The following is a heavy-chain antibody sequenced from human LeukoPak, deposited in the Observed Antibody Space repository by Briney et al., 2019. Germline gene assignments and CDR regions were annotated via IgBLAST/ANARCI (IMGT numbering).Heavy chain of an antibody. J-gene: IGHJ5*02. CDR2: IYHSGST. Sequence: SETLSLTCTVSGYSISSGYYWGWIRQPPGEGLEGIGSIYHSGSTYYNPTLKSRVTISVDTSKNQFSLKLSSVTAADTAVYYCARVEYYYDSSGSNWFDPWGQGTLVTVSS. D-gene: IGHD3-22*01. CDR3: ARVEYYYDSSGSNWFDP. CDR1: GYSISSGYY. V-gene: IGHV4-38-2*02.